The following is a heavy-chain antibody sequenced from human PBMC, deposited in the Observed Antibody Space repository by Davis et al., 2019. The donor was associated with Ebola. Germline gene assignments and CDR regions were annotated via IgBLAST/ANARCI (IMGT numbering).Heavy chain of an antibody. Sequence: ASVQVSCKASGYTFTSYYMHWVQQAPGQGLEWMGIINPSGGSTSYAQKFQGRVTMTRDTSTSTVYMELSSLRSEDTAVYYCARAVVVPYNGIDVWSQGTTVTVSS. CDR3: ARAVVVPYNGIDV. CDR2: INPSGGST. D-gene: IGHD2-2*01. V-gene: IGHV1-46*01. CDR1: GYTFTSYY. J-gene: IGHJ6*02.